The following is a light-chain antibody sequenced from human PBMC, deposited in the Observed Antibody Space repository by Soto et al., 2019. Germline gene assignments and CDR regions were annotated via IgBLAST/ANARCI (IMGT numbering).Light chain of an antibody. CDR3: QNYNSYSEE. CDR2: RAS. V-gene: IGKV3-15*01. Sequence: EIVMTQSPATLSVSPGEIATLSCSASQDVLTNLAWYQQKPGQSPRLLIYRASTRATGVPARFSGSGSGTEFTLTISSLQSEDFATYYCQNYNSYSEEFGQGTKVDIK. J-gene: IGKJ1*01. CDR1: QDVLTN.